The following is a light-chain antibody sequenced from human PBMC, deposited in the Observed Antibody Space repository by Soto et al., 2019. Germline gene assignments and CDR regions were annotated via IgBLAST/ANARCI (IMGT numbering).Light chain of an antibody. J-gene: IGKJ1*01. CDR1: QSITNY. V-gene: IGKV1-39*01. Sequence: DIQMTQSPSSLSASVGVTVSITCRASQSITNYLTWFQQKPGKAPSLLIFAADNLQDGVPSRFSGSGSGRDFSLTISSLQPEDFATYYCQQSYDMPWTFGQGTKVDMK. CDR3: QQSYDMPWT. CDR2: AAD.